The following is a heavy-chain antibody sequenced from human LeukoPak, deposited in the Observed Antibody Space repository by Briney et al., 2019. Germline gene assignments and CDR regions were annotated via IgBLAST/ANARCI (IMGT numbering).Heavy chain of an antibody. Sequence: ASVKVSCKASGYTFTIYAMSWVREGPGQGLGWRGWINTNTGNPTYAQGFTGRFVFSLDTSVSTAYLQISSLKAEDTAVYYCARERPMVRGVFDYWGQGALVTVSS. D-gene: IGHD3-10*01. J-gene: IGHJ4*02. CDR1: GYTFTIYA. CDR3: ARERPMVRGVFDY. CDR2: INTNTGNP. V-gene: IGHV7-4-1*02.